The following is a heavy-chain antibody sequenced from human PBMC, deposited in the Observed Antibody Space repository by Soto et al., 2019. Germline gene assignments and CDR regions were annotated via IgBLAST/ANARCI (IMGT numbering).Heavy chain of an antibody. J-gene: IGHJ4*02. Sequence: GGSLRLSCVGSGFDVTTNCMRWVRQAPGKGLECVSIVWTGGATHYADSVKGRFTISRDRSKNTVHLQMNNVGAEDTAVYYCVRDKRTISGIFPGYWGQGTQVTV. D-gene: IGHD1-1*01. CDR2: VWTGGAT. V-gene: IGHV3-53*01. CDR3: VRDKRTISGIFPGY. CDR1: GFDVTTNC.